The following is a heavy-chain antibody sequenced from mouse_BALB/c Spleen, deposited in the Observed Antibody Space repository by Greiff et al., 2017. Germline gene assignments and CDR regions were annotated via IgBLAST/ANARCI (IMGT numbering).Heavy chain of an antibody. CDR1: GFTFSSYT. CDR2: ISNGGGST. V-gene: IGHV5-12-2*01. D-gene: IGHD2-4*01. J-gene: IGHJ3*01. CDR3: ARDDYEGCAY. Sequence: EVQLVESGGGLVQPGGSLKLSCAASGFTFSSYTMSWVRQTPEKRLEWVAYISNGGGSTYYPDTVKGRFTISRDNAKNTLYLQMSSLKSEDTAMYYCARDDYEGCAYGGQGTRVTVSA.